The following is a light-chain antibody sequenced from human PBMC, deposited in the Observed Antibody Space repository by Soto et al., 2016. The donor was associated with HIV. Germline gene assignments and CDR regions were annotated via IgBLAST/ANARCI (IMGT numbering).Light chain of an antibody. J-gene: IGLJ1*01. CDR1: NIGTKS. Sequence: YVLTQPPSLSVAPGKTARITCGGNNIGTKSVHWYQQKPGQAPVLVVYDDSDRPSGIPERFSGSRSGNTATLTISRVEAGDEADYYCQVWESTSDHFYVFGSGTKVTVL. CDR2: DDS. CDR3: QVWESTSDHFYV. V-gene: IGLV3-21*03.